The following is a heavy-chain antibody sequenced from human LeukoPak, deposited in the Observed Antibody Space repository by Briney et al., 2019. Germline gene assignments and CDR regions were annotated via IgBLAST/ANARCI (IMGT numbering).Heavy chain of an antibody. J-gene: IGHJ4*02. CDR3: ARGAVAGTGGDY. CDR1: GFTFSNYG. CDR2: MSYDGSNK. Sequence: GGSLRLSCVVSGFTFSNYGMHWVRQAPGKGLEWVAVMSYDGSNKYYADSVKGRFTISRDNSKNTLYLQMNSLRAEDTALYYCARGAVAGTGGDYWGQGTLVTVSS. D-gene: IGHD6-19*01. V-gene: IGHV3-30*03.